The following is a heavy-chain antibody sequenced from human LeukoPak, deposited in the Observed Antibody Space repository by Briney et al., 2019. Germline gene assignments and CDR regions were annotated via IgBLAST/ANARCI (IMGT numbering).Heavy chain of an antibody. CDR2: IYYSGST. CDR3: ARVEVGYSSGWYNWFDP. J-gene: IGHJ5*02. D-gene: IGHD6-19*01. CDR1: GGSISSYY. Sequence: KPSETLSLTCTVSGGSISSYYWSWIRQPAGKGLEWIGYIYYSGSTNYNPSLKSRVTISVDTSKNQFSLKLSSVTAADTAVYYCARVEVGYSSGWYNWFDPWGQGTLVTVSS. V-gene: IGHV4-59*01.